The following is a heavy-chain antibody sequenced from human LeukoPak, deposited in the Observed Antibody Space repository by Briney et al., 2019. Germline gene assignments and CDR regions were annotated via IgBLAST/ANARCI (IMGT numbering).Heavy chain of an antibody. CDR3: AKGLGSSGYYHYYYYMDV. CDR2: IRYDGSNK. D-gene: IGHD3-22*01. Sequence: PGGSLRLYCAAAGFTFSSYGMHCVRKAPGKGLGWAAFIRYDGSNKYYADSVKGRFTISRDNSKNTLYLQMNSLRAEDTAVYYCAKGLGSSGYYHYYYYMDVWGKGTTVTVSS. J-gene: IGHJ6*03. V-gene: IGHV3-30*02. CDR1: GFTFSSYG.